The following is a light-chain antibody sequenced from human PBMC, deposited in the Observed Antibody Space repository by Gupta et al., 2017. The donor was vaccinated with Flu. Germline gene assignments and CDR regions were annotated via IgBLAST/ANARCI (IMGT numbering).Light chain of an antibody. CDR3: LLYHGDTGV. J-gene: IGLJ3*02. CDR2: NTD. Sequence: QTVVTQEPSLTVSPGGTVTPPCASSTGAVTSAYYPNWFQQKPGQPPRVLIYNTDNKHSWTPARFSGSLLGDKAALTLSGAQPEDEADYYCLLYHGDTGVFGGGTKLTVL. CDR1: TGAVTSAYY. V-gene: IGLV7-43*01.